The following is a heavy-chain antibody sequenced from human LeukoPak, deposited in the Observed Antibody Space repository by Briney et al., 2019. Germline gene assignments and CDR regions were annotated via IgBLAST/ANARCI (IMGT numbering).Heavy chain of an antibody. CDR3: ASLDGWSGYLPFQH. J-gene: IGHJ1*01. D-gene: IGHD3-3*01. V-gene: IGHV4-59*01. CDR2: IYYSGST. Sequence: SSETLSLTCTVSGGSISSYYWSWIRQPPGKGLEWIGYIYYSGSTNYNPSLKSRVTISVDTSKNQFSLKLSSVTAADTAVYYCASLDGWSGYLPFQHWGQGTLVTVSS. CDR1: GGSISSYY.